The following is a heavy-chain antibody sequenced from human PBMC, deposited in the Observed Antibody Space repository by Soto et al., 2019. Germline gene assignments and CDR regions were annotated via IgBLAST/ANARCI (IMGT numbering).Heavy chain of an antibody. CDR1: GFTFSSYS. CDR3: ARDPGNRYSYVDYYYYGMDV. D-gene: IGHD5-18*01. Sequence: GGSLRLSCAASGFTFSSYSMNWVRQAPGKGLEWVSSISSSSSYIYYADSVKGRFTISRDNAKNSLYLQMNSLRAEDTAVYYCARDPGNRYSYVDYYYYGMDVWGQGTTVTVSS. V-gene: IGHV3-21*01. CDR2: ISSSSSYI. J-gene: IGHJ6*02.